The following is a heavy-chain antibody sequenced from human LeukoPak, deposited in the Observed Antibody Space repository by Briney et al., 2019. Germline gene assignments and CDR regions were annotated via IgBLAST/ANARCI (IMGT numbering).Heavy chain of an antibody. J-gene: IGHJ4*02. CDR1: GGSFSGYY. CDR2: INHSGST. Sequence: PSETLSLTCAVYGGSFSGYYWSWIRQPPGKGLEWIGEINHSGSTNYNPSLKSRVTISVDTSKNQFSLKLSSVTAADTAVYYCARGWRYSSSWYGLYYFDYWGQGTLVTVSS. CDR3: ARGWRYSSSWYGLYYFDY. V-gene: IGHV4-34*01. D-gene: IGHD6-13*01.